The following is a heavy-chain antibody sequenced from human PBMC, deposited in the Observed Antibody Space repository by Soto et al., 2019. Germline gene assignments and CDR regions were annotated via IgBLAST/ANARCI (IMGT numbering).Heavy chain of an antibody. CDR1: GYTFTGYY. Sequence: GASVKVSCKASGYTFTGYYMHWLRQAPGQGLEWMGWINPNSGGTNYAQKFQGWVTMARDTSISTAYMELSRLRSDDTAVYYCARDGVGRYCSGGSCPSPPSYYYYYGMDVWGQGTTVTVSS. CDR3: ARDGVGRYCSGGSCPSPPSYYYYYGMDV. CDR2: INPNSGGT. V-gene: IGHV1-2*04. D-gene: IGHD2-15*01. J-gene: IGHJ6*02.